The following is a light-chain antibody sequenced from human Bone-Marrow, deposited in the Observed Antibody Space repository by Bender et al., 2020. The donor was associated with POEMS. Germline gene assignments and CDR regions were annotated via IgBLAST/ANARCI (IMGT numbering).Light chain of an antibody. CDR1: SSNIGAHA. V-gene: IGLV1-44*01. J-gene: IGLJ1*01. Sequence: QSVLTQPPSASGTPGQRVTISCSGGSSNIGAHAVNWYQHLPGTAPKLLIYSSHRRPSEVPDRFSGSKSANTASLTISGLQAEDEADYFCFSYAGGYTYVFGTGTKVSVL. CDR2: SSH. CDR3: FSYAGGYTYV.